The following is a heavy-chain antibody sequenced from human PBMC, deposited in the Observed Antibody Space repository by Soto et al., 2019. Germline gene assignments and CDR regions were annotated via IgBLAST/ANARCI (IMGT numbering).Heavy chain of an antibody. CDR2: IGQNGGAK. CDR1: GFTFRVSL. J-gene: IGHJ3*02. Sequence: GSLRLSCAASGFTFRVSLMSWVRQAPGKGLEWVANIGQNGGAKHHVDSVKGRFAISRDNAKNQMSLEMNRLRDEETGVYYCARGRSLDMWGQGTMVTVS. CDR3: ARGRSLDM. V-gene: IGHV3-7*03.